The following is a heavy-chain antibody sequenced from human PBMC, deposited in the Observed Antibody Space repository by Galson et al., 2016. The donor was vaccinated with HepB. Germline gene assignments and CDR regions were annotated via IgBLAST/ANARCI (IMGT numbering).Heavy chain of an antibody. V-gene: IGHV4-39*07. D-gene: IGHD2-8*02. CDR1: GDSIRNVGRH. CDR3: AGDCTGGTCKFALYDAFDI. Sequence: SETLSLTCTVSGDSIRNVGRHWGWFRQSPGKGLEYIGSIHSSGTSYYNPSLTSRITVSADTSRNQFSLRLSSVTAADTALYFCAGDCTGGTCKFALYDAFDIWGPGIMVTVSS. J-gene: IGHJ3*02. CDR2: IHSSGTS.